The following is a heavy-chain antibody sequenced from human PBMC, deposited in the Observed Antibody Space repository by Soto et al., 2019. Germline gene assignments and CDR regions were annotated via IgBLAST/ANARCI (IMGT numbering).Heavy chain of an antibody. CDR1: GFTFGDYA. V-gene: IGHV3-49*03. CDR3: TREISLVVITTYYYYGLDV. CDR2: IRSKAYGGTT. J-gene: IGHJ6*02. Sequence: HPVGSLRLSCTASGFTFGDYAMSWFRQAPGKGLEWVGFIRSKAYGGTTEYAASVKGRFTISRDDSKSIAYLQMNSLKTEDTAVYYCTREISLVVITTYYYYGLDVWGQGTTVTVSS. D-gene: IGHD3-22*01.